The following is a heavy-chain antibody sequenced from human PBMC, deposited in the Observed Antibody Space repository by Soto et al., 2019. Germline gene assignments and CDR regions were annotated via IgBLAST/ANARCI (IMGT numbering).Heavy chain of an antibody. CDR1: GGSISSYY. J-gene: IGHJ4*02. CDR2: IYYSGST. CDR3: ASGYYYGSGSYYKAPSYFDY. D-gene: IGHD3-10*01. Sequence: SETLSLTCTFSGGSISSYYWSWIRQPPGKGLEWIGYIYYSGSTNYNPSLKSRVTISVDTSKNQFSLKLSSVTAADTAVYYCASGYYYGSGSYYKAPSYFDYWGQGTLVTVSS. V-gene: IGHV4-59*08.